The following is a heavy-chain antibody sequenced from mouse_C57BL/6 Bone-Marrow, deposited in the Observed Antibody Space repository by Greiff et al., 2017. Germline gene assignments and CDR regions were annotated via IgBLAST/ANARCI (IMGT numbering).Heavy chain of an antibody. V-gene: IGHV7-1*01. D-gene: IGHD1-1*01. CDR3: ARALYCSPFAY. CDR1: GFTFSDFY. CDR2: SRNKASDYTT. Sequence: EVQGVESGGGLVQSGRSLRLSCATSGFTFSDFYMEWVRQAPGQGLEWIAASRNKASDYTTEYSASVKGRFIVSRDTSQSILYLQMNALRADDTAIVYCARALYCSPFAYWGQGTLVTVSA. J-gene: IGHJ3*01.